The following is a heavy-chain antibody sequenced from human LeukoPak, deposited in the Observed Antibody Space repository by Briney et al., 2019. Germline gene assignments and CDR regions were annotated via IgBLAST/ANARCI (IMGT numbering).Heavy chain of an antibody. V-gene: IGHV1-69*13. CDR1: GGTFSSYA. J-gene: IGHJ6*03. CDR3: ACVGVPAVSVGYYYYYYMDV. CDR2: IIPIFGTA. D-gene: IGHD2-2*01. Sequence: SVKVSCKASGGTFSSYAISWVRQAPGQGLEWMGGIIPIFGTANYAQKFQGRVTITADESTSTAYMELSSLRSEDTAVYYCACVGVPAVSVGYYYYYYMDVWLKGTTVSV.